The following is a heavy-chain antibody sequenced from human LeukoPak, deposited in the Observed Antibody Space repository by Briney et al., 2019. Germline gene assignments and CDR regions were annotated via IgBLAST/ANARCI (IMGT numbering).Heavy chain of an antibody. V-gene: IGHV4-4*07. D-gene: IGHD2-21*02. CDR1: GGSISSYY. J-gene: IGHJ4*02. CDR3: ARGCGGDCYSRDTYYLDY. CDR2: IYTSGST. Sequence: SETLSLTCTVSGGSISSYYWSWIRQPAGKGLEWIGRIYTSGSTNYNPSLKSRVTMSVDTSKNQFSLKLSSVTAADTAVYYCARGCGGDCYSRDTYYLDYWGQGTLVTVSS.